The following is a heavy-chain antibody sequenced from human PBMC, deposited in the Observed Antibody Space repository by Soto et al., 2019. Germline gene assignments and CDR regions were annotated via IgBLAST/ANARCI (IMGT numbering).Heavy chain of an antibody. D-gene: IGHD3-3*01. V-gene: IGHV4-4*02. CDR3: ARVTYYDFWSGYYPSYGMDV. CDR2: IYHSGST. CDR1: GGSISSSNW. Sequence: QVRLQESGPGLVKPSGTLSLTCAVSGGSISSSNWWSWVRQPPGKGLEWIGEIYHSGSTNYNPSLKSRVTISLDKSKNQFSLKLSSVTAADTAVYYCARVTYYDFWSGYYPSYGMDVWGQGTTVTVSS. J-gene: IGHJ6*02.